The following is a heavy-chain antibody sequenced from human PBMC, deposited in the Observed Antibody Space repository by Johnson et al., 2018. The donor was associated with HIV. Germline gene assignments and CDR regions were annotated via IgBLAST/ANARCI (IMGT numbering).Heavy chain of an antibody. CDR2: ISWNSGSI. J-gene: IGHJ3*01. Sequence: VESGGGVVQPGRSLRLSCAASGFTFSSYTIHWVRQVPGKGLEWVSGISWNSGSIGYVDSVKGRFTISRDNSRNSLYLQMKGLRAEDTALYYCARGGYCRGGSCYGQPPGGPNDAFDLWGQGTMVTISS. CDR3: ARGGYCRGGSCYGQPPGGPNDAFDL. V-gene: IGHV3-9*01. D-gene: IGHD2-15*01. CDR1: GFTFSSYT.